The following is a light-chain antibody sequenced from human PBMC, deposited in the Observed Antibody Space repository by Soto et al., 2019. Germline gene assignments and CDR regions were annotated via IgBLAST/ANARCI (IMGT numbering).Light chain of an antibody. CDR3: SSYASSSTRV. V-gene: IGLV2-14*01. CDR2: DVS. J-gene: IGLJ3*02. CDR1: SSDVGGYNY. Sequence: QSVLTQPASVSGSPGQSITISCTGTSSDVGGYNYVSWYQQHPGKAPKLMIYDVSNRPSGVSNRFSGSKSGNTASLTISGHQDEDEDDYYCSSYASSSTRVFGGGTKLTVL.